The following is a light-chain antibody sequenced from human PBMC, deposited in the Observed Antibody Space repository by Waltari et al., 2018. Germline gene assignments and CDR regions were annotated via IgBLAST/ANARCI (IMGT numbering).Light chain of an antibody. J-gene: IGLJ1*01. CDR2: GAT. Sequence: SALTQPASVSASPGQSITLSCTGTSNDIGTYDLDPWYQQHPCEAPKLLLYGATTRPSGVSNRFTGSKSGKTASLTISGLQTEDEADYYCFSFVAANSFVFGPGTKVTVL. CDR1: SNDIGTYDL. CDR3: FSFVAANSFV. V-gene: IGLV2-23*01.